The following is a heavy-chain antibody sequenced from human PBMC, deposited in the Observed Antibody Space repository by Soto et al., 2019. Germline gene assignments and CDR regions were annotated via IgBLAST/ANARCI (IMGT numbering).Heavy chain of an antibody. CDR1: GFPFSSYR. Sequence: EVQLVESGGGLVQPGGSLRLSCAASGFPFSSYRMDWVRQAPGKGLEWLSFMSSSSSNINYADSVKGRFTISRDHAKNSLYLQMTSLRAEETAVYYCVRSAGNFDYWGQGTLVTVSS. J-gene: IGHJ4*02. D-gene: IGHD6-19*01. CDR3: VRSAGNFDY. V-gene: IGHV3-48*01. CDR2: MSSSSSNI.